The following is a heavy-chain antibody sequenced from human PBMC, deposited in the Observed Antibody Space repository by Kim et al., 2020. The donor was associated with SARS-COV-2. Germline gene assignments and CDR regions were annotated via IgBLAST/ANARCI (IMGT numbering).Heavy chain of an antibody. CDR1: GGSFSGYY. D-gene: IGHD3-22*01. J-gene: IGHJ5*02. Sequence: SETLSLTCAVYGGSFSGYYWSWIRQPAGKGLEWIGEINHSGSTNYNPSLKSRVTISVDTSKNQFSLKLSSVTAADTAVYYCARGRSGYYEGARKFDPWGQGTLVTVSS. CDR2: INHSGST. CDR3: ARGRSGYYEGARKFDP. V-gene: IGHV4-34*01.